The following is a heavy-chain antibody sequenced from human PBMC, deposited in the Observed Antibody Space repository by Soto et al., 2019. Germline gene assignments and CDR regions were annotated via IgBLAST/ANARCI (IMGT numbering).Heavy chain of an antibody. D-gene: IGHD3-10*01. Sequence: ASVNVSFKASGYTFTSYYIHWVRQAPGQGLEWMGIINPSGGSTTYAQKFQDRVIMTRDTSTSTVYMELRSLSSEDTAVYYCARPGSRSTYSYYYGMDVWGQGTTVTVSS. CDR1: GYTFTSYY. CDR3: ARPGSRSTYSYYYGMDV. CDR2: INPSGGST. V-gene: IGHV1-46*01. J-gene: IGHJ6*02.